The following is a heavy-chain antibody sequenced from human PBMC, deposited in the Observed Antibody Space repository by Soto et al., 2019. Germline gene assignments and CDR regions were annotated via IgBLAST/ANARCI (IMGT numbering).Heavy chain of an antibody. J-gene: IGHJ5*02. CDR2: ISYDGSNK. CDR1: GFTFSSYA. CDR3: ARSRLPYYDFWSGYNWFDP. V-gene: IGHV3-30*04. Sequence: GGSLRLSCAASGFTFSSYAMHWVRQAPGKGLEWVAVISYDGSNKYYADSVKGRFTISRENSKNTLYLQMNSLRAEDTAVYYCARSRLPYYDFWSGYNWFDPWGQGTLVTVSS. D-gene: IGHD3-3*01.